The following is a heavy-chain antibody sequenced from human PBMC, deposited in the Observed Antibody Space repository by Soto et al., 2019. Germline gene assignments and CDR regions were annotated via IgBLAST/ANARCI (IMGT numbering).Heavy chain of an antibody. V-gene: IGHV1-8*01. D-gene: IGHD1-20*01. CDR2: MNPNSGNT. CDR1: GYTFTSYD. J-gene: IGHJ4*02. CDR3: AGIRWYNLFDY. Sequence: QVQLVQSGAEVKKPGASVKVSCKASGYTFTSYDINWVRQATGQGLEWMGWMNPNSGNTGYAQKCQGRVTMTRNTSIGTAYMELSSLRSEDTAVYDCAGIRWYNLFDYWGQGTLVTVSS.